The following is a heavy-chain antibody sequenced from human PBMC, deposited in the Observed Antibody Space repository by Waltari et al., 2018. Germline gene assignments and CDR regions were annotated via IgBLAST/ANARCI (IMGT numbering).Heavy chain of an antibody. CDR2: IYHSGST. J-gene: IGHJ6*03. D-gene: IGHD3-3*01. CDR3: ARVGVTADFWSGYYRYYYYYMDV. CDR1: GYSISSGYY. V-gene: IGHV4-38-2*01. Sequence: QVQLQESGPGLVKPSETLSLTCAVSGYSISSGYYWGWIRQPPGKGLEWIGSIYHSGSTYYNPSLKSLVTISVDTSKNQFSLKLSSVTAADTAVYYCARVGVTADFWSGYYRYYYYYMDVWGKGTTVTVSS.